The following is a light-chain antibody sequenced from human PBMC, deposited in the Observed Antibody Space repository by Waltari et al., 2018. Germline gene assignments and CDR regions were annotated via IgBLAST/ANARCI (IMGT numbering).Light chain of an antibody. CDR2: RND. V-gene: IGLV1-44*01. CDR1: SSNIGSNI. J-gene: IGLJ3*02. CDR3: AAWDDTLNGRWE. Sequence: QSVLTQPPSASATPGQRVTISCSGSSSNIGSNIVNWYQQVPGTTPKLLISRNDQRPSGVPDLFSGSKSGTAASLAISGLRSEDEADYYCAAWDDTLNGRWEFGGGTKLTVL.